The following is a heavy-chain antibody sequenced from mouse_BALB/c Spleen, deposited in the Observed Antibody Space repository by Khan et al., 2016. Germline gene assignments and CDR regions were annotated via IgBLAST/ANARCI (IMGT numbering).Heavy chain of an antibody. CDR2: ILPGSGST. CDR1: GYTFSNYW. V-gene: IGHV1-9*01. Sequence: QVQLQQSGAELMKPGASVKISCKATGYTFSNYWIEWIKQRPGHGLEWIGEILPGSGSTNYNAKFKGKATFTADTSSNTAYMQLSSLTSEDSAGYCCARENFRAWFAYWGQGTLVTVS. J-gene: IGHJ3*01. D-gene: IGHD3-3*01. CDR3: ARENFRAWFAY.